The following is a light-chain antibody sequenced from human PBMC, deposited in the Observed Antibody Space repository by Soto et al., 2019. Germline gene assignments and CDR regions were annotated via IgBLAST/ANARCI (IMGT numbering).Light chain of an antibody. V-gene: IGKV3-20*01. CDR3: QQYGSSRT. J-gene: IGKJ1*01. Sequence: EIVLTQSPGTLSLSPGERATLSCRASQSVSSSYLAWYQQKPGQAPRLLIYGASSRATGIPDRFSGSGSGTDFTRTSSRLEPEDVAVYYCQQYGSSRTFGQGTNVEIK. CDR1: QSVSSSY. CDR2: GAS.